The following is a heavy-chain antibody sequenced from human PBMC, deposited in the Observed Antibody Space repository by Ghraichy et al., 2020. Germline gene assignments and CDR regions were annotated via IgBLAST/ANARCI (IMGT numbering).Heavy chain of an antibody. Sequence: GGSLRLSCAASGFTFRNYWMTWVRQAPGKGLEWVTNINQDGSDKYYVDSVKGRFTISRDNAKNSLYLQMNSLRVDDTAVYYCARDGGASGSGDDYWGQGNLVTGSP. CDR1: GFTFRNYW. CDR3: ARDGGASGSGDDY. CDR2: INQDGSDK. J-gene: IGHJ4*02. D-gene: IGHD3-10*01. V-gene: IGHV3-7*03.